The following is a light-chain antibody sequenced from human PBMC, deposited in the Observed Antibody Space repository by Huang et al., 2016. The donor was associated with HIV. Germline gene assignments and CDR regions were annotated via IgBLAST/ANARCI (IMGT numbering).Light chain of an antibody. Sequence: EVVLTQSPATLSLSPGERATLSCRASQSVTNYLAWYQQKPGQPPRLLIDDASNRATGVPARFSGSGSGTDVTLTISSLEPEDFAVYYCQQRGNWPPVTFGGGTKVEIK. CDR3: QQRGNWPPVT. CDR1: QSVTNY. V-gene: IGKV3-11*01. CDR2: DAS. J-gene: IGKJ4*01.